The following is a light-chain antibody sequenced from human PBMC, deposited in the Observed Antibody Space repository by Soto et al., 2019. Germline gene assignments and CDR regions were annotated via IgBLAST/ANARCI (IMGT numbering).Light chain of an antibody. CDR1: HDVSSR. J-gene: IGKJ4*01. CDR2: DAS. V-gene: IGKV3-15*01. CDR3: QQYTNWPLT. Sequence: EIVMTQSPVTLSVSPGERATLSCRASHDVSSRLAWYQQKPGHAPRLLIYDASTRDTGLPARFSGSGSGTEFTLTISSLQSEDFAVYYCQQYTNWPLTFGGGTKVEIK.